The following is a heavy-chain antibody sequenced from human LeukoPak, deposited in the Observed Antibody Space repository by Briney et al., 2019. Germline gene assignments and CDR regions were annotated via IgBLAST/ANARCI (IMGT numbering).Heavy chain of an antibody. D-gene: IGHD6-19*01. Sequence: EALKISCQASGYSSSMYWIGSVRQLPGKGLEWMGIISPRDTSIKYSPSFQGQVTISVDTSLNTAFLQWSSLKASDTAMYYCARQWANSAWYGDYWGHGTLVTVSS. CDR1: GYSSSMYW. J-gene: IGHJ4*01. CDR2: ISPRDTSI. CDR3: ARQWANSAWYGDY. V-gene: IGHV5-51*01.